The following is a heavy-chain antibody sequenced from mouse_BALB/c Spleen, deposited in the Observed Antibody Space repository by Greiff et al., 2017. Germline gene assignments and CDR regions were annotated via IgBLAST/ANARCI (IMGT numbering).Heavy chain of an antibody. CDR3: AREDYDEAMDY. J-gene: IGHJ4*01. Sequence: QVQLQQSAAELARPGASVKMSCKASGYTFTSYTMHWVKQRPGQGLEWIGYINPSSGYTEYNQKFKDKTTLTADKSSSTAYMQLSSLTSEDSAVYYCAREDYDEAMDYWGQGTSVTVSS. D-gene: IGHD2-4*01. CDR2: INPSSGYT. V-gene: IGHV1-4*02. CDR1: GYTFTSYT.